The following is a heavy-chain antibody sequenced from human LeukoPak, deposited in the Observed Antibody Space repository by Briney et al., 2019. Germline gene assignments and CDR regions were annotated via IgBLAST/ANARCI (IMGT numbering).Heavy chain of an antibody. J-gene: IGHJ3*02. D-gene: IGHD3-10*01. CDR2: IYYSGST. Sequence: SETLSLTCTVSGGSISSYYWSWVRQPPGKGLEWIGYIYYSGSTNYNPSLKSRVTILLDTSRNHFSLNLRSVTAADTAVYYCATPLTFGVEAFQIWGQGAMVTVSS. V-gene: IGHV4-59*08. CDR1: GGSISSYY. CDR3: ATPLTFGVEAFQI.